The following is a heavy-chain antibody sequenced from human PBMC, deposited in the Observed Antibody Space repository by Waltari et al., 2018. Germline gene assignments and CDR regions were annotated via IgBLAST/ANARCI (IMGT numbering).Heavy chain of an antibody. D-gene: IGHD2-2*01. CDR1: GYTFTGYY. CDR3: ASLELVVVPAAPGYYMDV. V-gene: IGHV1-2*06. J-gene: IGHJ6*03. CDR2: INPNSGGT. Sequence: QVQLVQPGAEVKKPGASVKVSCKASGYTFTGYYMHWVRQAPGQGLEWMGRINPNSGGTNYAQKFQGRVTMTRDTSISTAYMELSRLRSDDTAVYYCASLELVVVPAAPGYYMDVWGKGTTVTVSS.